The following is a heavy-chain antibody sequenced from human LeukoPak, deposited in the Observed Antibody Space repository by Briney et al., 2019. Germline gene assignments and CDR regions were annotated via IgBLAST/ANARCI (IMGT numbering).Heavy chain of an antibody. V-gene: IGHV4-59*12. CDR3: ARRRGNTSGFQGYYFDC. CDR2: IYYSGST. D-gene: IGHD6-19*01. CDR1: GGSISSYY. Sequence: SETLSLTCTVSGGSISSYYWSWIRQPPGKGLEWIGYIYYSGSTYYNPSLKSRLTISVDTSKNQFSLKLSSVTAADTAVYYCARRRGNTSGFQGYYFDCWGQGTLVTVS. J-gene: IGHJ4*02.